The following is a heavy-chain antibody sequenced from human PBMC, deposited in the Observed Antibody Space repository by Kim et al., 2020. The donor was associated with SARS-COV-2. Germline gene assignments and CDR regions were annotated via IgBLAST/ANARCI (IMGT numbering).Heavy chain of an antibody. Sequence: GGSLRLSCAASGFTFSSYAMSWVRQAPGKGLEWVSAISGSGGSTYYADSVKGRFTISRDNSKNTLYLQMNSLRAEDTAVYYCAKATKTRPNYQLPEYYFDYWGQGTLVTVSS. CDR3: AKATKTRPNYQLPEYYFDY. CDR2: ISGSGGST. J-gene: IGHJ4*02. CDR1: GFTFSSYA. D-gene: IGHD2-2*01. V-gene: IGHV3-23*01.